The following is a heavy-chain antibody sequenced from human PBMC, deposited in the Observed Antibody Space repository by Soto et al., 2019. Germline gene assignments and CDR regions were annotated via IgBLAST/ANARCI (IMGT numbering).Heavy chain of an antibody. V-gene: IGHV5-51*01. D-gene: IGHD3-16*01. CDR1: GYTFTNYW. CDR3: ARLVSLLKPIDS. J-gene: IGHJ5*01. CDR2: IFPRDFDV. Sequence: GESLKISCQTSGYTFTNYWIGWVRQMPGGGLEWLGLIFPRDFDVRYSPSFEGQVTISADRSTATAFLQWRPLEASDSALYFCARLVSLLKPIDSWGQGTPVTVSS.